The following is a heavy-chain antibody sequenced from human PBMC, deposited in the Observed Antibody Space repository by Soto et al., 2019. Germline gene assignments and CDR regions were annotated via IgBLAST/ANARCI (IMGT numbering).Heavy chain of an antibody. Sequence: GGSLRLSCAASGFTFSSYTMAWVRQAPGKGLEWVAVIAYDGSVKYYGDSVKGRCTISRDNSKSTLYLQMNSLRTEDTAVYFCATERRGDSSSSANYWGQGTLVTVSS. CDR1: GFTFSSYT. J-gene: IGHJ4*02. CDR3: ATERRGDSSSSANY. V-gene: IGHV3-30-3*01. CDR2: IAYDGSVK. D-gene: IGHD3-22*01.